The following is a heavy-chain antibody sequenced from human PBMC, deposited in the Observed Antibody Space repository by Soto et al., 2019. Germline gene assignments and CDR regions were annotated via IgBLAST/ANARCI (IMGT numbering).Heavy chain of an antibody. V-gene: IGHV1-18*04. J-gene: IGHJ5*02. CDR2: ISAYNGNT. Sequence: QVQLVQSGAEVKKPGASVKVSCKASGYTFTSYGISWVRQAPGQGLEWMGWISAYNGNTNYAQKLESRVTMTTDTSTSTAYMELRSLRSDDTAVYYCAAGGSYNWNYGWPNWFDPWGQGTLVTVSS. D-gene: IGHD1-7*01. CDR1: GYTFTSYG. CDR3: AAGGSYNWNYGWPNWFDP.